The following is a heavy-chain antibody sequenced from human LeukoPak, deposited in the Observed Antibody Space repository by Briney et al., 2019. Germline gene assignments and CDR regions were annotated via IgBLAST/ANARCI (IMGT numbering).Heavy chain of an antibody. CDR2: ISAYNGNT. D-gene: IGHD2-15*01. Sequence: GASVKISCKASGGTFSSYAISWVRQAPGQGLEWMGWISAYNGNTNYAQKLQGRVTMTTDTSTSTAYMELRSLRSDDTAVYYCARDRDIVVVVAAALWYWGQGTLVTVSS. CDR3: ARDRDIVVVVAAALWY. J-gene: IGHJ4*02. CDR1: GGTFSSYA. V-gene: IGHV1-18*01.